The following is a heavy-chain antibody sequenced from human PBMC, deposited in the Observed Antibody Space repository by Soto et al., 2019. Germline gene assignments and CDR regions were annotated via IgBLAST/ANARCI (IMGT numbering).Heavy chain of an antibody. V-gene: IGHV4-31*03. Sequence: QVQLQASGPGLVKPSQTLSLTCTVSGGSISSGGYYWSWIRQHPGKALEWIGYTYYSGSTYYNPSLKNGLTVSLVTYRTQFPLKLSSVTAADTAVYYCARSVFPWGQGTLVTVSS. CDR3: ARSVFP. J-gene: IGHJ5*02. CDR1: GGSISSGGYY. CDR2: TYYSGST.